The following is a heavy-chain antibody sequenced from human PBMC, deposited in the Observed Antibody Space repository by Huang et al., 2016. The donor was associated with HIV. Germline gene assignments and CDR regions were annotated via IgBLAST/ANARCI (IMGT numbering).Heavy chain of an antibody. CDR3: ARDATKNPRGWFDP. CDR2: INHLGSP. CDR1: GGSLSGYY. Sequence: QVHLQQWGAGLLKSAETLSLTCAVYGGSLSGYYWSWLRQTPGKGLEWIGEINHLGSPNYNPSLKSRVSISMDGSKKQFSIKLRSISDADTAVYFCARDATKNPRGWFDPWGQGTLVTVSS. V-gene: IGHV4-34*02. D-gene: IGHD3-10*01. J-gene: IGHJ5*02.